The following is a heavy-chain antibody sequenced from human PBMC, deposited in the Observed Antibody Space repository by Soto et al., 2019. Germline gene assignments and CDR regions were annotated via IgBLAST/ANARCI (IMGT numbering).Heavy chain of an antibody. CDR2: ISADNGNT. Sequence: GAPVECSFKASGYTFSSVGISWVGQAPGQAPERMRWISADNGNTNGAHKLQSRVTMTNDTSTSKAYMELRSMRSDDTAVYYCERDDSSGYGYGYFDSWGQGTLVTVSS. V-gene: IGHV1-18*01. D-gene: IGHD3-22*01. CDR3: ERDDSSGYGYGYFDS. J-gene: IGHJ4*02. CDR1: GYTFSSVG.